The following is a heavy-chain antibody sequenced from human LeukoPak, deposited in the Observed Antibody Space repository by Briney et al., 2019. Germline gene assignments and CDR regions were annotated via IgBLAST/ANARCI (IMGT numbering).Heavy chain of an antibody. V-gene: IGHV1-18*01. D-gene: IGHD6-6*01. J-gene: IGHJ6*03. CDR1: GYTFTTFG. CDR2: ISTDNGNT. CDR3: AREDSSSSGYYYMDV. Sequence: GASVKVSCKASGYTFTTFGINWVRQAPGQGLEWMGWISTDNGNTNYAQKFQGRVTMTTDTSTSTAYMELRSLKSDDTAVYYCAREDSSSSGYYYMDVWGKGTTVTVSS.